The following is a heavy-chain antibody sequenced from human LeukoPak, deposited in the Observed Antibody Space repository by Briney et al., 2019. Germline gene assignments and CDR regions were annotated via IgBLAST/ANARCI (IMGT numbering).Heavy chain of an antibody. CDR1: GFAFSSYE. J-gene: IGHJ5*02. CDR3: AKDIGPIVGAMSAEA. D-gene: IGHD1-26*01. Sequence: GGSLRLSCAASGFAFSSYEMNWVRQAPGKGLEWVSGISWNSGSIGYADSVKGRFTISRDNAKNSLYLQMNSLRAEDTALYYCAKDIGPIVGAMSAEAWGQGTLVTVSS. V-gene: IGHV3-9*01. CDR2: ISWNSGSI.